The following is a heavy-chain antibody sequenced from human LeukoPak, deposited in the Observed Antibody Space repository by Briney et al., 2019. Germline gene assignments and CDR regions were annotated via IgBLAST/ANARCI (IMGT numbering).Heavy chain of an antibody. Sequence: PGRSLRLSCVASGFTFDDYALHWVRQAPGKGLEWVSAMSWNGDNIAYVDFVKGRFTIFRDNAKNSLYLQMNSLRPEDTALYYCAKDGSSHSNMLTAYDYWGQGTLVTVSA. V-gene: IGHV3-9*01. CDR2: MSWNGDNI. D-gene: IGHD3-16*01. CDR1: GFTFDDYA. J-gene: IGHJ4*02. CDR3: AKDGSSHSNMLTAYDY.